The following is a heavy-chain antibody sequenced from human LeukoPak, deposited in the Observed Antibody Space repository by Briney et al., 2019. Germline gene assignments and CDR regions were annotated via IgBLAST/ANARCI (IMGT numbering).Heavy chain of an antibody. Sequence: PGRSLGLSCAASGFTFSSYGMHWVRQAPGKGLEWVAVISYDESNKYYADAMKGRFTISRDNSKNTLYLQMNSLRDEDTAVYYCAKDLMVRGVFTPDYWGQGTLVTVSS. J-gene: IGHJ4*02. D-gene: IGHD3-10*01. CDR2: ISYDESNK. CDR1: GFTFSSYG. V-gene: IGHV3-30*18. CDR3: AKDLMVRGVFTPDY.